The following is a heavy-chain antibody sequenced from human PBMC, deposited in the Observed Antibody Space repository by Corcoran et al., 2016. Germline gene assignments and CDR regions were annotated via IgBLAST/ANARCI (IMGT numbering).Heavy chain of an antibody. CDR1: GGTFSSYA. J-gene: IGHJ5*02. CDR2: IIPIFGTA. V-gene: IGHV1-69*01. D-gene: IGHD2-15*01. CDR3: ASGRPGSGGNWFDP. Sequence: QVQLVQSGAEVKKPGSSVKVSCKASGGTFSSYAISWVRQAPGKGLEWMGGIIPIFGTANYAQKFQGRVTITADESTSSAYMELSSLRSEYTAVYYCASGRPGSGGNWFDPWGQGTLVTVSS.